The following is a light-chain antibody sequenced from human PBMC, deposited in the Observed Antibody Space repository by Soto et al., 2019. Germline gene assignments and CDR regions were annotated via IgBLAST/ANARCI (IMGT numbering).Light chain of an antibody. CDR2: DAS. CDR3: QKYNSFWT. J-gene: IGKJ1*01. V-gene: IGKV1-5*01. CDR1: QTISAW. Sequence: DIQMTQSPSTLSASVGDRVTITCRASQTISAWLAWYQQKPGKAPKLLIYDASSLKSGVPSRFSGSGSGTEFTLTISSLQPEDFATYYCQKYNSFWTFGQGTKVDIK.